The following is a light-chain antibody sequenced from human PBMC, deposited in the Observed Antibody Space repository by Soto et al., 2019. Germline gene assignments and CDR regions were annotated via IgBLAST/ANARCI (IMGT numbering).Light chain of an antibody. V-gene: IGKV1-17*01. Sequence: DIQMTQSPSSLSASVGDRVTISCRASQGIRSDLGWYQQKPGKAPKRLIYDASSLQSGVPSRFSGSGSGTEFTLTISSLQPEDFATYYCLQHSTYPWTFGQGTKVEVK. CDR3: LQHSTYPWT. CDR2: DAS. J-gene: IGKJ1*01. CDR1: QGIRSD.